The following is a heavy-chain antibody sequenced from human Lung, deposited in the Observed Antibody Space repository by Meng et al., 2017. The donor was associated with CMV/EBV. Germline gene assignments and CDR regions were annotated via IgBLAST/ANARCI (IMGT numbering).Heavy chain of an antibody. CDR2: IIPLLDTT. CDR1: GGIFSSSA. Sequence: SVXVSXXVSGGIFSSSAISWVRQAPGQGLEWMGRIIPLLDTTNYAPNFQGRVTITADKSTSTAYMEMSSLRYDDTAFYYCARSTSKYDFWSGYPPFLDPWGQGXQVTVSS. CDR3: ARSTSKYDFWSGYPPFLDP. D-gene: IGHD3-3*01. V-gene: IGHV1-69*04. J-gene: IGHJ5*02.